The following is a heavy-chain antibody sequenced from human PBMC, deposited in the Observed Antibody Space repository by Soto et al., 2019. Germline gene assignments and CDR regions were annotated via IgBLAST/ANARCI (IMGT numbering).Heavy chain of an antibody. J-gene: IGHJ6*02. V-gene: IGHV4-30-4*01. CDR3: ARDASDYVWGSYLMDV. D-gene: IGHD3-16*02. Sequence: QVQLQESGPGLVKPSQTLSLTCTVSGGSIRSGAYYWSWIRQPPGKGLAWSGYIYYSGSTYYNPSLKSRVITAVDTPKNQFSLRLSAVKSADTALYYCARDASDYVWGSYLMDVSGQGTTVTFSS. CDR2: IYYSGST. CDR1: GGSIRSGAYY.